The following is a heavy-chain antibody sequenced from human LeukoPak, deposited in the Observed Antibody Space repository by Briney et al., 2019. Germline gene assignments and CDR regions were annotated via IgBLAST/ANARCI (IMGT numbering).Heavy chain of an antibody. CDR2: ISGSGGST. CDR1: GFTFSSYA. V-gene: IGHV3-23*01. J-gene: IGHJ4*02. CDR3: AKDTGFTRPTSYSSSSYFDY. D-gene: IGHD6-13*01. Sequence: PGGSLRLSCAASGFTFSSYAMSWVRQAPGKGLEWVSAISGSGGSTYYADSVKGRFTISRDNSKNTLYLQMNSLRAEDTVVYYCAKDTGFTRPTSYSSSSYFDYWGQGTLVTASS.